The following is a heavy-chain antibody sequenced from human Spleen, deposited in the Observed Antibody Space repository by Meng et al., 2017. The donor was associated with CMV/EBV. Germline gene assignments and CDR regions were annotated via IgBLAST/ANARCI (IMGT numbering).Heavy chain of an antibody. Sequence: SVKVSCKASGGTFSSYAISWVRQDPGQGLEWMERIIPILGVPNYAQRFQGRVTITADKSTSTAYMVLSSLRSEDTAVYYCARVGAITHFDYWGQGTLVTVSS. CDR2: IIPILGVP. CDR3: ARVGAITHFDY. V-gene: IGHV1-69*04. D-gene: IGHD1-26*01. J-gene: IGHJ4*02. CDR1: GGTFSSYA.